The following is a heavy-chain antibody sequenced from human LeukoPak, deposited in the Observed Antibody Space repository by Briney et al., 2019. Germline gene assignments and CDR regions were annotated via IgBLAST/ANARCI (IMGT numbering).Heavy chain of an antibody. CDR3: ARGPRAAADDY. CDR2: INAYNGNT. CDR1: GYTFINFA. V-gene: IGHV1-3*01. Sequence: ASVKVSCKASGYTFINFAINWGRQAPGQRPEWMGWINAYNGNTKYSQKFQDRVTITRDTSASTAYMELANLTSEDTAVYYCARGPRAAADDYWGQGSLVTVSS. D-gene: IGHD6-13*01. J-gene: IGHJ4*02.